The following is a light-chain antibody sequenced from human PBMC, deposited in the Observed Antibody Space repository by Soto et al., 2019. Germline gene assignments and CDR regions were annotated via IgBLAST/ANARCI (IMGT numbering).Light chain of an antibody. CDR1: QSVSSN. V-gene: IGKV3D-15*01. CDR2: GAS. J-gene: IGKJ1*01. Sequence: MAMSTSTVSGSGGERGSRCCRARQSVSSNLAWYQQKPGQAPRLLIYGASTRATGFPDRFSGSGSGPHFTLTIIRLEPEDSAVYYCQQYDHSPWKFGQGTKVDIK. CDR3: QQYDHSPWK.